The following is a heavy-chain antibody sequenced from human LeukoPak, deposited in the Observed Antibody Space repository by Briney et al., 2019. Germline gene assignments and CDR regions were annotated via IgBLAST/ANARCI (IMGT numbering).Heavy chain of an antibody. D-gene: IGHD3-22*01. CDR1: GVSINSDYY. J-gene: IGHJ4*02. Sequence: KPSETLSLTCIVSGVSINSDYYWGWLRPPPGRGLEWIGSIYYSGSTYYNPSLKSRLTISVDTSRKQFSLRLTSVTAADTAVYYCTRPYYYDSSGSPDYWGQGTLVTVSS. CDR2: IYYSGST. CDR3: TRPYYYDSSGSPDY. V-gene: IGHV4-38-2*02.